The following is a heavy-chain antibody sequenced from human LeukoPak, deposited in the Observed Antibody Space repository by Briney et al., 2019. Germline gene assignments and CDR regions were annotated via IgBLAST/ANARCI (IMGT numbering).Heavy chain of an antibody. J-gene: IGHJ4*02. CDR3: ARGATYAYYQDY. CDR2: IWYDGSNK. Sequence: PGRSLRLSCAASGFTFRNYGMHWVRQAPGKGLEWVALIWYDGSNKYYADSVKGRFTISRDNSKNTVYLQMNSLRAEDTAVYYCARGATYAYYQDYWGQGTLVTVSS. V-gene: IGHV3-33*01. D-gene: IGHD1-26*01. CDR1: GFTFRNYG.